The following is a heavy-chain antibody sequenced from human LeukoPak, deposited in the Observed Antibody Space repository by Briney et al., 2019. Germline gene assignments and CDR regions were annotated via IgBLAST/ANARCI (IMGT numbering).Heavy chain of an antibody. Sequence: GGSLRLSCAAPGFTFSSYAMSWVRQAPGKGLEWVAVTSYDGTNKYYADSVKGRFTISRDNSKNTLYLQMNSLRAEDTAVYYCARDRTRDGYNQGRVFDYWGQGTLVTVSS. CDR1: GFTFSSYA. V-gene: IGHV3-30-3*01. CDR2: TSYDGTNK. D-gene: IGHD5-24*01. J-gene: IGHJ4*02. CDR3: ARDRTRDGYNQGRVFDY.